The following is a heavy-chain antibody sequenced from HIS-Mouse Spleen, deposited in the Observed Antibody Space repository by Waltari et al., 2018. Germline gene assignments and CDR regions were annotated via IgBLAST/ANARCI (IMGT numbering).Heavy chain of an antibody. V-gene: IGHV4-39*07. CDR1: GGSISSSSYY. D-gene: IGHD6-13*01. Sequence: QLQLQESGPGLVKPSETLSLTCTVSGGSISSSSYYWGWIRQPPGKGLEWIGSIYYSCRTYYNPSLKSLVTISVDTSKNQFSLKLSSVTAADTAVYYCAREIPYSSSWYDWYFDLWGRGTLVTVSS. J-gene: IGHJ2*01. CDR3: AREIPYSSSWYDWYFDL. CDR2: IYYSCRT.